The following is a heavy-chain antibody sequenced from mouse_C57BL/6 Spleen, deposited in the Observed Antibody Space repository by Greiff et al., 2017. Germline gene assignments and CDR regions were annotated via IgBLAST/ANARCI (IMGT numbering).Heavy chain of an antibody. J-gene: IGHJ2*01. D-gene: IGHD1-1*01. CDR3: ARCYYYGSSYTFDY. CDR1: GYTFTSYW. Sequence: VQLQQPGAELVRPGSSVKLSCKASGYTFTSYWMHWVKQRPIQGLEWIGNIDPSDSETHYNQKFKDKATLTVDKSSSTAYMQLSSLTSEDSAVYYCARCYYYGSSYTFDYWGQGTTLTVSS. V-gene: IGHV1-52*01. CDR2: IDPSDSET.